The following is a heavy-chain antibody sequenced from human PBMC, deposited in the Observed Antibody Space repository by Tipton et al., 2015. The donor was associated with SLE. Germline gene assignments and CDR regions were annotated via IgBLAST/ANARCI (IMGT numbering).Heavy chain of an antibody. CDR2: IHHSGTT. Sequence: TLSLTCTVSGDSISSGGYYWSWVRQLPGQGLEWIAYIHHSGTTYYNPCLKSRVVISVDTSKNQFSLKMSSVTAADTAVYYCARVNDILTGHYYHYGMDVWGQGTTVTVSS. CDR3: ARVNDILTGHYYHYGMDV. D-gene: IGHD3-9*01. J-gene: IGHJ6*02. V-gene: IGHV4-31*03. CDR1: GDSISSGGYY.